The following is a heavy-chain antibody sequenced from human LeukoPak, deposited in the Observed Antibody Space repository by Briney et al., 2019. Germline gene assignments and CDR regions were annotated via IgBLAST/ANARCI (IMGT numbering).Heavy chain of an antibody. D-gene: IGHD3-10*01. CDR2: INPNSGGT. CDR3: ARSTWFGEADY. Sequence: ASVKVSCKASGYTFTGYYMHWVRQAPGQGLEWMGWINPNSGGTNYAQKFQGWVTMTRDTSISTAYMELSRLRSGDTAVYYCARSTWFGEADYWGQGTLVTVSS. J-gene: IGHJ4*02. CDR1: GYTFTGYY. V-gene: IGHV1-2*04.